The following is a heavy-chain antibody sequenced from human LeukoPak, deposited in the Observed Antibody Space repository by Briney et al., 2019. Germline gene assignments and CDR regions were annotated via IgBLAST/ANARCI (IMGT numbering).Heavy chain of an antibody. CDR1: GFTFSNYA. CDR3: TANPYGSLSWFDP. D-gene: IGHD3-10*01. CDR2: ITATGGAT. V-gene: IGHV3-23*01. Sequence: PGGSLRLSCAASGFTFSNYAVTWVRQAPGKGLEWVSAITATGGATYSADSVRGRFTISRDNSNNTVCLQMNSLRAEDTAVYYCTANPYGSLSWFDPWSQGTLVTVSS. J-gene: IGHJ5*02.